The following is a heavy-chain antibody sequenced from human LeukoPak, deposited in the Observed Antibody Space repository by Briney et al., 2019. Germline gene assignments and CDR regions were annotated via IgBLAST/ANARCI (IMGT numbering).Heavy chain of an antibody. Sequence: PGGSLRLSCAASGFTFSTYWMTWVRQAPGKGLEWVANIKQDGSEKYYVDSVKGRFTISRDNANKSLYLQMNSLRAEDTAVYYCARGPSGYHNTGGQGTLVTVSS. CDR3: ARGPSGYHNT. CDR1: GFTFSTYW. D-gene: IGHD5-12*01. CDR2: IKQDGSEK. V-gene: IGHV3-7*01. J-gene: IGHJ4*02.